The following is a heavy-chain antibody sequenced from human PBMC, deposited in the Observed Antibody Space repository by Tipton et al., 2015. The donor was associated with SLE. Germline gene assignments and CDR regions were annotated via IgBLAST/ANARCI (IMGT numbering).Heavy chain of an antibody. CDR3: ARQVSDSGWYEEYYFDS. CDR1: GGSISRNY. Sequence: TLSLTCTVSGGSISRNYWSWIRQPPGKGLEWIGDINHSGFTNYNPSLKSRVTTSGDTSKNQFSLKLSSVTAADTAVYYCARQVSDSGWYEEYYFDSWGQGTPVTVSS. V-gene: IGHV4-59*08. J-gene: IGHJ4*02. D-gene: IGHD6-19*01. CDR2: INHSGFT.